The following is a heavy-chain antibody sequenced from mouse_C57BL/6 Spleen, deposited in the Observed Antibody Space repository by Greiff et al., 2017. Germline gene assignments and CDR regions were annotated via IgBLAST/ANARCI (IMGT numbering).Heavy chain of an antibody. Sequence: EVKLMESGPGLVKPSQSLSLTCSVTGYSITSGYYWNWIRQFPGNKLEWMGYISYDGSNNYNPSLKNRISITRDTSKNQFFLKLNSVTTEDTATYYCARGTTVVATWYFDVWGTGTTVTVSS. V-gene: IGHV3-6*01. D-gene: IGHD1-1*01. J-gene: IGHJ1*03. CDR1: GYSITSGYY. CDR3: ARGTTVVATWYFDV. CDR2: ISYDGSN.